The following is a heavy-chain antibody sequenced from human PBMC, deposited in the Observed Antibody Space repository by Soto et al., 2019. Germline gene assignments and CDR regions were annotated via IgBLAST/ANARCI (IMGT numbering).Heavy chain of an antibody. CDR3: ARVRYSHPYLGYFDY. V-gene: IGHV4-59*02. CDR2: IYFSGGT. J-gene: IGHJ4*02. D-gene: IGHD5-18*01. Sequence: SETLSLTCTVSGDSVSSSYWSWIRQPPGKGLEWIGYIYFSGGTNYTPYLKSRLTISIDTSKNRFSLRLSSVTAADTAVYYCARVRYSHPYLGYFDYWGQGALVTVSS. CDR1: GDSVSSSY.